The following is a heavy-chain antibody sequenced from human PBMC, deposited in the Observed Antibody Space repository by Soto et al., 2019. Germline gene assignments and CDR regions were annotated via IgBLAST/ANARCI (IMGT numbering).Heavy chain of an antibody. V-gene: IGHV4-39*01. J-gene: IGHJ5*02. CDR3: ARDYYDSSDYTTNWFDP. CDR2: IYHTGNA. D-gene: IGHD3-22*01. CDR1: GGAIRKGRYS. Sequence: SESLSLTCTVSGGAIRKGRYSWACIRLPPGRGLEGIGRIYHTGNAYYNPSLRSRVTISVDTSKNQFSLKLTSATAADTAVYYCARDYYDSSDYTTNWFDPWGQGTLVTVSS.